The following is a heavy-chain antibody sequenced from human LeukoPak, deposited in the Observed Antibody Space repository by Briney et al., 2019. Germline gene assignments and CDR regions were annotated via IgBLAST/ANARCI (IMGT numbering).Heavy chain of an antibody. D-gene: IGHD4/OR15-4a*01. J-gene: IGHJ6*02. CDR3: ARDQGAYYYYYGMDV. CDR1: GYTFTGYY. V-gene: IGHV1-2*02. Sequence: ASVKVSCKASGYTFTGYYMHWVRQAPGQGLEWMGWINPNSGGTNYAQKFQGRVTMTRDTSISTAYMELSMLRSDDTAVYYCARDQGAYYYYYGMDVWGQGTTVTVSS. CDR2: INPNSGGT.